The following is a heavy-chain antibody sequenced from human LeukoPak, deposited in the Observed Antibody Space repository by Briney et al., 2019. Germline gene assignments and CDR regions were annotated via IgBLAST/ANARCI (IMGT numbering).Heavy chain of an antibody. D-gene: IGHD4-11*01. V-gene: IGHV1-2*02. CDR1: GYTFTGYS. CDR3: ARDDYSNYDRRLPSLDY. J-gene: IGHJ4*02. CDR2: INSNSGGT. Sequence: ASVKVSCKASGYTFTGYSMHWVRQAPGQGLGWVGWINSNSGGTNYAQKFQGRVTMTRDTSISTAYMELSRLRSDDTAVYYCARDDYSNYDRRLPSLDYWGQGTLVTVSS.